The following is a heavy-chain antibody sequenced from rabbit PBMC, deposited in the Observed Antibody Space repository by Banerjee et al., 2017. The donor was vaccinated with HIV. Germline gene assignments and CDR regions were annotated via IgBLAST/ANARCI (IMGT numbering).Heavy chain of an antibody. CDR2: IYTGTSGST. Sequence: QSLEESGGDLVTPAGTLTLTCKASGFDLSSYYYMCWVRQAPGKGLELIACIYTGTSGSTYYANWAKGRFTISKTSSTTVTLQMTSLTAADTATYFCARDPAGGGNYYTLWGPGTLVTVS. CDR3: ARDPAGGGNYYTL. J-gene: IGHJ4*01. CDR1: GFDLSSYYY. V-gene: IGHV1S40*01. D-gene: IGHD8-1*01.